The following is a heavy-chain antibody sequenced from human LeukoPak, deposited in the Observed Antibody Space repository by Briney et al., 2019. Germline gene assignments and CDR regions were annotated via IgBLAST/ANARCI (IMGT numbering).Heavy chain of an antibody. CDR2: ISSSSSYI. CDR1: GFTLSLAW. Sequence: GGSLRLSCATSGFTLSLAWMHWVRHAPGKGLEWVSSISSSSSYIYYADSVKGRLTISRDNAKNSLYLQMNSLRAEDTAVYYCARAVRPGDYYYYGMDVWGQGTTVTVSS. V-gene: IGHV3-21*01. CDR3: ARAVRPGDYYYYGMDV. J-gene: IGHJ6*02. D-gene: IGHD6-6*01.